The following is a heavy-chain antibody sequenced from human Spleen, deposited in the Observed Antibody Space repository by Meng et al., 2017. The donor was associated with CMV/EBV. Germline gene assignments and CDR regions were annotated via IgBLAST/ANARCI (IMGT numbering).Heavy chain of an antibody. CDR1: GYSFTSYW. CDR2: IYPGDSDT. J-gene: IGHJ4*02. Sequence: GGSLRLSCKGSGYSFTSYWIGWVRQMPGKGLEWMGIIYPGDSDTRYSPSFQGQVTISADKSVSTAYLQWSSLKASDTAMYYCARLGNQGGWYGDFWGQGTLVTVSS. CDR3: ARLGNQGGWYGDF. D-gene: IGHD6-19*01. V-gene: IGHV5-51*01.